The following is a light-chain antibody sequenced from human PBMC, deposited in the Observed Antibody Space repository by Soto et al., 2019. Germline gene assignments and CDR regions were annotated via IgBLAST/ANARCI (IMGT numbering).Light chain of an antibody. J-gene: IGKJ2*01. CDR1: QGISNY. V-gene: IGKV1-27*01. Sequence: DIQMTQSPSSLSASVGDRVTITCRASQGISNYLAWYQQKPGKVPKLLICSASTLQLGVSSRFSGSGSGTDFTLTIRSLQPEDVATYYCQKYNSAPHTFGQGTKLEIK. CDR3: QKYNSAPHT. CDR2: SAS.